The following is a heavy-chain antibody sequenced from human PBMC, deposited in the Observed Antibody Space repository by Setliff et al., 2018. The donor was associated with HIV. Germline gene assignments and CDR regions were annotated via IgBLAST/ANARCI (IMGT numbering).Heavy chain of an antibody. D-gene: IGHD6-19*01. J-gene: IGHJ3*02. CDR2: INPSGGST. V-gene: IGHV1-46*01. Sequence: GASVKVSCKTSGYAFTSYYMHWVRQAPGQGLEWMGVINPSGGSTNYAQKFQGRVTMTGDTSTSTVYMDLSSLRSEDTAVYYCASIAVANDAFDIWGQGTMVTVSS. CDR1: GYAFTSYY. CDR3: ASIAVANDAFDI.